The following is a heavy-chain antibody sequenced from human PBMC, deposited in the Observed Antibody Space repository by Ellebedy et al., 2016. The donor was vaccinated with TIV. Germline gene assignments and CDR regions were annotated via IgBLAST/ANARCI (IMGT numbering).Heavy chain of an antibody. Sequence: PGGSLRLSCAASRFTFSTYAMSRVRQAPGKGLEWVSAIISGGDRTFYTDSVKGRFTISRDNSKNTLYLQLTSLRAEDTAVYYCAKEYAAAYMGFFDCWGQGTLVTVSS. V-gene: IGHV3-23*01. CDR1: RFTFSTYA. CDR2: IISGGDRT. D-gene: IGHD6-13*01. CDR3: AKEYAAAYMGFFDC. J-gene: IGHJ4*02.